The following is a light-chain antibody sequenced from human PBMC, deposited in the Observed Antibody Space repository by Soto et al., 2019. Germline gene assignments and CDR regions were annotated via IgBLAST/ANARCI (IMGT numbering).Light chain of an antibody. Sequence: DIQMTQSPSSLSASVGDRVTITCQASQDISNYLNWYQQKPGKAPKLLIYDASNLETGVPSRFSGSGSGTDFNFTISSLQPEDIATYYCPQYDTLPFTFCPGTKVDIK. CDR3: PQYDTLPFT. CDR2: DAS. CDR1: QDISNY. V-gene: IGKV1-33*01. J-gene: IGKJ3*01.